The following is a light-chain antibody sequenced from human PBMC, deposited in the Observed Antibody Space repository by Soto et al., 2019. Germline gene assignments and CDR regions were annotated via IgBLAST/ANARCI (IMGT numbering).Light chain of an antibody. Sequence: QSVLTQPPSASGTPGQRVTISCSGSSSNIGSNTVNWYQQLPGTAPKLLIYYDDLLPSGVSDRFSGSKSGTSASLAISGLQSEDEAGYYCAAWDDSLNGPVFGGGTKVTVL. V-gene: IGLV1-44*01. CDR2: YDD. CDR3: AAWDDSLNGPV. CDR1: SSNIGSNT. J-gene: IGLJ2*01.